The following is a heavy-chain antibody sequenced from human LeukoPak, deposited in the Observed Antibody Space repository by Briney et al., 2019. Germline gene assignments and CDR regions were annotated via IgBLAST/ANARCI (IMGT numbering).Heavy chain of an antibody. Sequence: GGSLRLSCTGSGFSFSTYWMTWVRQAPGKGLEWVGNIKEDGGEKYYGDSVKGRFTISRDNAKNSVYLQMNSLRAEDTAVYYCARDDQFYDILTGYYSGYGINVWGQGTTVFVS. CDR1: GFSFSTYW. D-gene: IGHD3-9*01. V-gene: IGHV3-7*01. CDR2: IKEDGGEK. J-gene: IGHJ6*02. CDR3: ARDDQFYDILTGYYSGYGINV.